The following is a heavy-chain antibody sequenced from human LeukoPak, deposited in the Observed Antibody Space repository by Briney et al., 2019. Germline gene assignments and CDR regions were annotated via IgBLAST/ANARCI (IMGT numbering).Heavy chain of an antibody. CDR2: IYPGDTDT. Sequence: AGASLKISCKGSGFSFTTSWIGWVRQMPGKGLEWMGIIYPGDTDTRYSPSFQGQVTMSADKSISTAYLQWSSLKASDTAMYYCARLPSPVSYYFDYWGQGVLVTVSS. CDR1: GFSFTTSW. V-gene: IGHV5-51*01. J-gene: IGHJ4*02. CDR3: ARLPSPVSYYFDY.